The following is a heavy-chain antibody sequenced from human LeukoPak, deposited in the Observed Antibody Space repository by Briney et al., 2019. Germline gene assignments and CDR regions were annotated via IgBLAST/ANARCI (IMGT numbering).Heavy chain of an antibody. Sequence: GGSLRLSCAASGFTFSAYAMTWVRQAPGKGLEWVSTISGSGGSTYYADSVKGRFTVSRDNSKNTLYLQMNSLGAEDAAVYYCAKVGCSVSCHCDYWGQGTLVTVSS. J-gene: IGHJ4*02. CDR2: ISGSGGST. V-gene: IGHV3-23*01. CDR1: GFTFSAYA. CDR3: AKVGCSVSCHCDY. D-gene: IGHD2-2*01.